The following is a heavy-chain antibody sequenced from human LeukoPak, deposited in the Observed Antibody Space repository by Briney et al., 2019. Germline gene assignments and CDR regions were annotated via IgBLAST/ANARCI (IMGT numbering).Heavy chain of an antibody. Sequence: GGSLRLSCAASGFTFYTYGMHWVRQAPGKGLEYVSGIGPDGGTTYYANSVKGRFTISRDNSKYMLYLQMGSLTADDMAVYYCARGAQLTDYWGQGTLVAVSS. D-gene: IGHD6-13*01. CDR2: IGPDGGTT. V-gene: IGHV3-64*01. J-gene: IGHJ4*02. CDR1: GFTFYTYG. CDR3: ARGAQLTDY.